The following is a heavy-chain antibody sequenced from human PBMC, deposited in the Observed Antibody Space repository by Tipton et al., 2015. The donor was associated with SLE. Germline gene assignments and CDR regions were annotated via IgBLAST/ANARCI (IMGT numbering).Heavy chain of an antibody. CDR3: ARSSGGPDIGYLYYFDY. CDR1: GGSISSHY. V-gene: IGHV4-59*11. CDR2: IDDSGNT. J-gene: IGHJ4*02. D-gene: IGHD3-22*01. Sequence: TLSLTCTVSGGSISSHYWSWIRQPPGKGLEWIGYIDDSGNTDYTPSLKSRVTISVDTSKNQFSLKLSSVTAADTAVYYCARSSGGPDIGYLYYFDYWGQGTLVTVCS.